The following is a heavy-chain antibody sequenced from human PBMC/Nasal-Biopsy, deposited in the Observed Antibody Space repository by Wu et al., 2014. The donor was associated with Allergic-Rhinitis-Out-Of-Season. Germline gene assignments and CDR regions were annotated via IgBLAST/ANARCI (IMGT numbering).Heavy chain of an antibody. CDR3: AREGGVSDEFDY. CDR2: ISYDGEIK. Sequence: LRLSCAASGFTFSNYGMHWVRQAPGKGLEWVAVISYDGEIKYTTDSMTGRITIARDNSKNTLYLQMNSLRAEDTAVYYCAREGGVSDEFDYWGQGTLVTVSS. J-gene: IGHJ4*02. D-gene: IGHD2-8*01. CDR1: GFTFSNYG. V-gene: IGHV3-30*03.